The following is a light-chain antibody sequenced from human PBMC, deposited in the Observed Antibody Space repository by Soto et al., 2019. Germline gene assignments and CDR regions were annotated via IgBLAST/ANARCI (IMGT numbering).Light chain of an antibody. Sequence: DIQMTQSPSTLSASVGDRVTITCRASQSISSWLAWYQQKQGKAPKVXIYDASALQRGVPSRFSGSGAGTECTLTISSLQPDDFATDYCQQYETYSGTFGQGTKVDIK. CDR3: QQYETYSGT. J-gene: IGKJ1*01. CDR2: DAS. CDR1: QSISSW. V-gene: IGKV1-5*01.